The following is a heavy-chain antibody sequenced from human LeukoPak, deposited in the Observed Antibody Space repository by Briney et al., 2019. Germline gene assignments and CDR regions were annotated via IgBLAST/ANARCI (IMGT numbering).Heavy chain of an antibody. D-gene: IGHD4-17*01. CDR2: INTNTGNP. CDR1: GYTLTSYA. V-gene: IGHV7-4-1*02. J-gene: IGHJ4*02. CDR3: ARGYTKDMTSVTHFDY. Sequence: ASVKVSCKASGYTLTSYAMNWVRQAPGQGLEWMGWINTNTGNPTYAQGFTGRFVFSLDTSVSTAYLQTSSLKAEDTAVYYCARGYTKDMTSVTHFDYWGQGTLVTVSS.